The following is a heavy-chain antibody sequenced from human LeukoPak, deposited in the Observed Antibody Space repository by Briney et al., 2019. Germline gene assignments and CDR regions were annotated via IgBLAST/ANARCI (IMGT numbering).Heavy chain of an antibody. V-gene: IGHV4-4*07. CDR2: IYTSGST. D-gene: IGHD5-18*01. CDR1: GGPISSYY. J-gene: IGHJ4*02. CDR3: ARDGGITAPLDY. Sequence: SETLSLTCTVSGGPISSYYWSWIRQPAGKGLEWIGRIYTSGSTNYNPSLKSRVTMSVDTSKKQFSLKLSSVTAADTAVYYCARDGGITAPLDYWGQGTLVTVSS.